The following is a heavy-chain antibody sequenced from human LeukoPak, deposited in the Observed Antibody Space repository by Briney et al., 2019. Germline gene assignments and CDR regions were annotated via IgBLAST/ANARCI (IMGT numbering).Heavy chain of an antibody. V-gene: IGHV3-23*01. CDR3: AKDQGYGILTGYYHY. Sequence: GGSLRLSCAASGFTFSSYAMSWVRPAPGKGLERVSAISGGGSSTYYADSVKGRLTISRDNSKNTLDLQMNSLRAEDTAVYYCAKDQGYGILTGYYHYWGQGTLVTVSS. J-gene: IGHJ4*02. CDR1: GFTFSSYA. CDR2: ISGGGSST. D-gene: IGHD3-9*01.